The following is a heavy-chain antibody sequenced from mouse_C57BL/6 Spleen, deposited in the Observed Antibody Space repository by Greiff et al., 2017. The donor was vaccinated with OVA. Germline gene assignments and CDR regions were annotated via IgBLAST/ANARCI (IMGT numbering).Heavy chain of an antibody. CDR2: ISSGSSTI. J-gene: IGHJ4*01. CDR1: GFTFSDYG. V-gene: IGHV5-17*01. CDR3: ARKAPYAMDY. Sequence: EVQRVESGGGLVKPGGSLKLSCAASGFTFSDYGMHWVRQAPEKGLEWVAYISSGSSTIYYADTVKGRFTISRDNAKNTLFLQMTSLGSEDTAMYYCARKAPYAMDYWGQGTSVTVSA.